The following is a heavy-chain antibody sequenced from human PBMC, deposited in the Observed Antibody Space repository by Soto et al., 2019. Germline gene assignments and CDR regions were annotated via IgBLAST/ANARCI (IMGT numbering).Heavy chain of an antibody. CDR1: GFPFGGHW. J-gene: IGHJ4*02. Sequence: EVQLVESGGGLVQPGGSLRLSCAASGFPFGGHWMYWVRQAPGKGMVWVSRMNPDGTFAGYADSVKGRFFTSRDNAKNTLYLQMNSLRDEDTAVYYCAKDYSSVPDYWGQGTLVTVSS. D-gene: IGHD3-10*01. CDR3: AKDYSSVPDY. CDR2: MNPDGTFA. V-gene: IGHV3-74*01.